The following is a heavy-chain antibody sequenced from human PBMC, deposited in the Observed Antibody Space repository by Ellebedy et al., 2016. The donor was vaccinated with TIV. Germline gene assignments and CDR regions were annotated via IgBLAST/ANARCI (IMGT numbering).Heavy chain of an antibody. CDR2: INAGNGNT. CDR3: ARLSRVYDSSGYNWFDP. V-gene: IGHV1-3*01. Sequence: AASVKVSCKASGNTFTAYYMHWVRQSPGQRLEWMGWINAGNGNTKYSQKFQGRVTITRDTSASTAYMALSSLRSEDTAVYYCARLSRVYDSSGYNWFDPWGQGTLVTVSS. D-gene: IGHD3-22*01. CDR1: GNTFTAYY. J-gene: IGHJ5*02.